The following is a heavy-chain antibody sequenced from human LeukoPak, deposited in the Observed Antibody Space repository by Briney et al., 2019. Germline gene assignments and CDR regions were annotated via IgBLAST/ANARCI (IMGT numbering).Heavy chain of an antibody. J-gene: IGHJ4*02. CDR1: GCTFSSYA. Sequence: SSVKLTCKASGCTFSSYAITWLRQPPAQGLEWMGVIITIYGTANDAQKFQGRVTISADESTSKAYMELSSLRSEDTAVYYCARHLYYDILTGYYYFDYWGQGTLVTVSS. V-gene: IGHV1-69*01. CDR2: IITIYGTA. D-gene: IGHD3-9*01. CDR3: ARHLYYDILTGYYYFDY.